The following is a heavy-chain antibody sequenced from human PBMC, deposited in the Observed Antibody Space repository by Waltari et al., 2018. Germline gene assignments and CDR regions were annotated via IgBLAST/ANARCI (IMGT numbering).Heavy chain of an antibody. Sequence: QVQLQQWGAGLLKPSESLSLTRAVVGGSFSGYYWSWFRQPPGKGLEWIGEINHSGSTNYNPSLKSRVTISVDTSKNQFSLKLSSVTAADTAVYYCARGYPYCGGDCYPYYWGQGTLVTVSS. CDR3: ARGYPYCGGDCYPYY. J-gene: IGHJ4*02. CDR1: GGSFSGYY. D-gene: IGHD2-21*02. CDR2: INHSGST. V-gene: IGHV4-34*01.